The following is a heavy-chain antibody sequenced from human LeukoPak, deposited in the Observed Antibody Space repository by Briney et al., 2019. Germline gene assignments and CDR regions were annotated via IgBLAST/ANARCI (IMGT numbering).Heavy chain of an antibody. CDR1: GGSFSGYY. D-gene: IGHD3-16*01. V-gene: IGHV4-34*01. CDR3: ARGFGERRFGTRSRGYNWFDP. CDR2: ISHSGST. J-gene: IGHJ5*02. Sequence: PSETLSLTCAVYGGSFSGYYWSWIRQPPGKGLEWIGEISHSGSTNYNPSLKSRVTISVDTPKNQFSLKLSSVTAADTAVYYCARGFGERRFGTRSRGYNWFDPWGQGTLVTVSS.